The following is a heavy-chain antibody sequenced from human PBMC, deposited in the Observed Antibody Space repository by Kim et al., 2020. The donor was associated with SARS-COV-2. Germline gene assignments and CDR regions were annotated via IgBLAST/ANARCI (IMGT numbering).Heavy chain of an antibody. D-gene: IGHD6-13*01. CDR1: GGSFSGYY. Sequence: SETLSLTCAVYGGSFSGYYWSWIRQPPGKGLEWIGKINHSGSTNYNPSLKSRVTISVDTSKNQFSLKLSSVTAADTAVYYCARVHSWYAGAFDSWGQGTMVTVSS. CDR3: ARVHSWYAGAFDS. CDR2: INHSGST. V-gene: IGHV4-34*01. J-gene: IGHJ3*02.